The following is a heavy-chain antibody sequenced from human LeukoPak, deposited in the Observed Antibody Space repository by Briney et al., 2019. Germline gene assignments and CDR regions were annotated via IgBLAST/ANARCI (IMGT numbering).Heavy chain of an antibody. CDR3: ARAVPGYSSGWYTDY. V-gene: IGHV3-74*01. J-gene: IGHJ4*02. CDR2: INSDGSST. Sequence: PGGSLRLSCAASGFTFSSYWMHWVRQAPGKVLVWVSRINSDGSSTSYADSVKGRFTISRDNAKNTLYLQMNSLRAEDTAVYYCARAVPGYSSGWYTDYWGQGTLVTVSS. CDR1: GFTFSSYW. D-gene: IGHD6-19*01.